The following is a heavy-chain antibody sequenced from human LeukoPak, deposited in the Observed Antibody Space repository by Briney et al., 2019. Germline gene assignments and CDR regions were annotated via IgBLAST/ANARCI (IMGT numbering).Heavy chain of an antibody. J-gene: IGHJ4*02. Sequence: GGSLRLSCAASGFTFSSYAMHWVRQAPGKGLEWVAVISYDGSNKYYADSVKGRFTISRDNSKNTLYLQMNSLRAEDTAVYYCARDSYDDFWSGYCDYWGQGTLVTVSS. D-gene: IGHD3-3*01. CDR2: ISYDGSNK. V-gene: IGHV3-30-3*01. CDR3: ARDSYDDFWSGYCDY. CDR1: GFTFSSYA.